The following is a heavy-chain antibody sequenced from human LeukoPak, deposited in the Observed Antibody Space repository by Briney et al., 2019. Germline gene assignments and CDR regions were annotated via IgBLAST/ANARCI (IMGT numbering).Heavy chain of an antibody. CDR3: ARGGGIVSYYDSSGYYYFDY. CDR1: GFTVSSNY. V-gene: IGHV3-66*01. CDR2: IYSGGST. D-gene: IGHD3-22*01. J-gene: IGHJ4*02. Sequence: GGSLRLSCAASGFTVSSNYMSWVRQAPGKGLEWVSVIYSGGSTYYADSVKGRFTISRDNSKNTLYLQMNSLRAEDTAVYYCARGGGIVSYYDSSGYYYFDYWGQGTLVTVSS.